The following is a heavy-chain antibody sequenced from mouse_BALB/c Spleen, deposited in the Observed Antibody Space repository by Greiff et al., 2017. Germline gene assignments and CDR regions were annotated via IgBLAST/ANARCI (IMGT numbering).Heavy chain of an antibody. V-gene: IGHV6-6*02. CDR1: GFTFSNYW. Sequence: EVKLVESGGGLVQPGGSMKLSCVASGFTFSNYWMNWVRQSPEKGLEWVAEIRLKSNNYATHYAESVKGRFTISRDDSKSSVYLQKNNLRAEDTGIYYCTRTAYYYGSSSFAYWGQGTLVTVSA. CDR3: TRTAYYYGSSSFAY. CDR2: IRLKSNNYAT. J-gene: IGHJ3*01. D-gene: IGHD1-1*01.